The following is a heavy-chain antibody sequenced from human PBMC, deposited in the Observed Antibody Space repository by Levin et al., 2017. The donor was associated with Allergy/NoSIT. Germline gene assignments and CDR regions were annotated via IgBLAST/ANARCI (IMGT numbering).Heavy chain of an antibody. Sequence: VASVKVSCKASGYTFTSYDINWVRQATGQGLEWMGWMNPNSGNTGYAQKFQGRVTMTRNTSISTAYMELSSLRSEDTAVYYCARRGGEGYLVFGVVRNWFDPWGQGTLVTVSS. J-gene: IGHJ5*02. CDR1: GYTFTSYD. V-gene: IGHV1-8*01. CDR3: ARRGGEGYLVFGVVRNWFDP. D-gene: IGHD3-3*01. CDR2: MNPNSGNT.